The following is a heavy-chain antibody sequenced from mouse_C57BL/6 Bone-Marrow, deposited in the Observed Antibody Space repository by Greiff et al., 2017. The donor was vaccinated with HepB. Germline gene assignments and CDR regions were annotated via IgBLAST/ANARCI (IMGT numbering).Heavy chain of an antibody. CDR1: GYTFTEYT. CDR3: ARHEEGFSYGNYLYAMDY. Sequence: QVQLQQSGAELVKPGASVKLSCKASGYTFTEYTIHWVKQRSGQGLEWIGWFYPGSGSIKYNEKFKDKATLTADKSSSTVYMELSRLTSEDSAVYFCARHEEGFSYGNYLYAMDYWGQGTSVTVSS. J-gene: IGHJ4*01. D-gene: IGHD2-1*01. CDR2: FYPGSGSI. V-gene: IGHV1-62-2*01.